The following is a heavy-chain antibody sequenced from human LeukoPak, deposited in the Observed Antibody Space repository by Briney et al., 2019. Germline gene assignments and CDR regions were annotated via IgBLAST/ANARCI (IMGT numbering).Heavy chain of an antibody. Sequence: SWIRQPPGKGLEWIGYIYYSGSTYYNPSLKSRVTISVDTSKNQFSLKLSSVTAADTAVYYCARGDITVVTTADYWGQGTLVTVSS. D-gene: IGHD4-23*01. CDR2: IYYSGST. J-gene: IGHJ4*02. CDR3: ARGDITVVTTADY. V-gene: IGHV4-30-4*08.